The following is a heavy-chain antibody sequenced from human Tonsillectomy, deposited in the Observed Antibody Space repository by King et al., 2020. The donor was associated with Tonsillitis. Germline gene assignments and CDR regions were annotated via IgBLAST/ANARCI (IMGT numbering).Heavy chain of an antibody. CDR2: IYSTGRT. CDR1: GGSISSGGYY. D-gene: IGHD4-17*01. CDR3: ARDGSNGDYLRTTGFDS. V-gene: IGHV4-31*03. Sequence: QLQESGPGLVKPSQTLSLTCTVSGGSISSGGYYWTWIRQHPGKGLEWIGYIYSTGRTNYSPSLKSRVTISVDTSKNQFSLRLSSVTAADTAVYYCARDGSNGDYLRTTGFDSWGQGTMVTVSS. J-gene: IGHJ3*02.